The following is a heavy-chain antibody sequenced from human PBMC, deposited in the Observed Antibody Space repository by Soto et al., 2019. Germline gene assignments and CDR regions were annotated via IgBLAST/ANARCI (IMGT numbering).Heavy chain of an antibody. J-gene: IGHJ4*02. V-gene: IGHV1-18*01. Sequence: QVHLVQSGAEVKKPGASVKVSCKGSGYGFTTYGITWVRQAPGQGLEWMAWISAHNGNTNYAQKSQGRVTGTRDTSTSTANMELRSLRSDDTAVYYCERGRYGDYWGQGALVTVSS. D-gene: IGHD1-1*01. CDR3: ERGRYGDY. CDR1: GYGFTTYG. CDR2: ISAHNGNT.